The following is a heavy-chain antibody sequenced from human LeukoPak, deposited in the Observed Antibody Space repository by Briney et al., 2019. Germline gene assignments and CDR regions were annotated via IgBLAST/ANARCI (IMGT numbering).Heavy chain of an antibody. CDR3: AKGRPGSFGY. CDR2: SEGTGGGA. J-gene: IGHJ4*02. CDR1: GFTFSSYA. V-gene: IGHV3-23*01. Sequence: GGSLRLSCEGSGFTFSSYAMSWVRLAPGKGLEWVSASEGTGGGAFYADSVKGRFTISRDNSKNTLYLQMNSLRAEDTAVYYCAKGRPGSFGYWGQGTLVTVSS.